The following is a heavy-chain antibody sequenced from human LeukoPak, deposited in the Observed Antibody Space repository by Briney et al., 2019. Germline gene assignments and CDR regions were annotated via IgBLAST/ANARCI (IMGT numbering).Heavy chain of an antibody. D-gene: IGHD2-15*01. V-gene: IGHV3-23*01. Sequence: GASLRLSCAASGFTFSTHAMSWVRQAPGKGLEWVSAIGGSCAGTYYTDSVKGRFTISRDNSKSMLFLQMNSLRAEDTAVYYCAKRPSGGRDFDYWGQGTLVTVSS. CDR1: GFTFSTHA. CDR2: IGGSCAGT. J-gene: IGHJ4*02. CDR3: AKRPSGGRDFDY.